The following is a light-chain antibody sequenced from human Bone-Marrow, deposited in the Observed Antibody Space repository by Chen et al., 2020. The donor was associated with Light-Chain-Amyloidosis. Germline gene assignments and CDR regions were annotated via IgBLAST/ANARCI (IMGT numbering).Light chain of an antibody. CDR1: SSDVGNYKI. CDR2: EDT. CDR3: CSYAGSSAWV. V-gene: IGLV2-23*01. J-gene: IGLJ3*02. Sequence: HSALTQPSSVSGFPGQSINPSSTGTSSDVGNYKIVSWYNQHPGKAPKLMIYEDTKRPSGVSNRCSGSKSGNTASLTISGLQAEDEADYYCCSYAGSSAWVFGGGTKLTAL.